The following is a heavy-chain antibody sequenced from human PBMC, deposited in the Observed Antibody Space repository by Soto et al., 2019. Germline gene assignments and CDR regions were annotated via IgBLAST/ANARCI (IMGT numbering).Heavy chain of an antibody. D-gene: IGHD2-15*01. CDR3: ASHRRNSWVDVLDAFHV. CDR2: VYYSGNT. Sequence: SETLSLTCSVSGGSVSSTISYWGWLRQSPGKGLEWIGSVYYSGNTYLNPSLKSRVTISVDTSKNQFSLKLRSVTAADTAVYYCASHRRNSWVDVLDAFHVWGQGTMVTVSS. V-gene: IGHV4-39*01. CDR1: GGSVSSTISY. J-gene: IGHJ3*01.